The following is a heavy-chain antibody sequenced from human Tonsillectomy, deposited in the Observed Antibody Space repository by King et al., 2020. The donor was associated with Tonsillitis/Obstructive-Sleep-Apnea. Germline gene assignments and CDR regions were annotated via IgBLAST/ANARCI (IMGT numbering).Heavy chain of an antibody. CDR2: TDYRFKWYN. J-gene: IGHJ3*02. D-gene: IGHD6-6*01. Sequence: LQLQQSGPGLVKPSQTLSLTCAISGDSVSSNSAAWNWIRQSPSRGLEWLGRTDYRFKWYNDYAVFVKSRLTINPDTSQNQFSLQLNSVTPEDTAVYYCAGAAPSELAHDAFDIWGQGTMVTVSS. CDR3: AGAAPSELAHDAFDI. CDR1: GDSVSSNSAA. V-gene: IGHV6-1*01.